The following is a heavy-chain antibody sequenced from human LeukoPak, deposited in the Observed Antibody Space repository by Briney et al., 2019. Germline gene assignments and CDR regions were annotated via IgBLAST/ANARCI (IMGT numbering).Heavy chain of an antibody. D-gene: IGHD6-13*01. CDR1: GGSVRDNY. Sequence: SETLSLTCAVYGGSVRDNYWSWVRQPPGKGLEWIGEIHHSGSTKYNPSLKSRVTISLDTSKNQFSLKLNSMTAADTAVYYCAGHVSAAAGGRWGQGTLVTVSS. J-gene: IGHJ4*02. V-gene: IGHV4-34*01. CDR3: AGHVSAAAGGR. CDR2: IHHSGST.